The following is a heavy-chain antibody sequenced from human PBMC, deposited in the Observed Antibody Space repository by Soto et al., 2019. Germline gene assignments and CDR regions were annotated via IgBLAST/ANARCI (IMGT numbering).Heavy chain of an antibody. CDR1: GFTVSDNY. CDR3: ARSGRDYAYALNV. J-gene: IGHJ6*02. CDR2: LYSGGRI. V-gene: IGHV3-53*01. D-gene: IGHD3-16*01. Sequence: GGSLRLSCAASGFTVSDNYITWVRQAPGKGLEWVSLLYSGGRIYYADSVKGRFTISRDTSKTTLYLQMNSLRTEDTAVYYCARSGRDYAYALNVWGQGTTVTVSS.